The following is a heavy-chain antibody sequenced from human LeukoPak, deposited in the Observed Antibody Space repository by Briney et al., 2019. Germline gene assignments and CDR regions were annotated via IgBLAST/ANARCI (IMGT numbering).Heavy chain of an antibody. J-gene: IGHJ2*01. D-gene: IGHD3-10*01. CDR2: IYTSGST. CDR1: GGSISSYC. Sequence: SETLSLTCTVSGGSISSYCWSWIRQPPGKGLEWIGYIYTSGSTNYNPSLKSRVTISVDTSKNQFSLKLSSVTAADTAVYYCARRMVRGNHWYFDLWGRGTLVTVSS. CDR3: ARRMVRGNHWYFDL. V-gene: IGHV4-4*09.